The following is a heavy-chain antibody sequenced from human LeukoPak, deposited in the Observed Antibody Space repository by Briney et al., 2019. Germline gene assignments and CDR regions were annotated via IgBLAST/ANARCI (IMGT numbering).Heavy chain of an antibody. CDR1: GFTFSKYW. J-gene: IGHJ4*02. Sequence: GGSLRLSCAASGFTFSKYWMHWVRHAPGKGLVWVSRISNDGSSATYADSVKGRFTISRDNAKNTPYLQMNSLRAEDTAVYFCVNEGHGDLWLDYWGQGTLVTVSS. CDR3: VNEGHGDLWLDY. CDR2: ISNDGSSA. V-gene: IGHV3-74*03. D-gene: IGHD3/OR15-3a*01.